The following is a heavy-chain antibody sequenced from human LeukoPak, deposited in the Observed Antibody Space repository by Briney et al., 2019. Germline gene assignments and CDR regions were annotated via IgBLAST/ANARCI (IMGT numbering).Heavy chain of an antibody. Sequence: SETLSLTCTVSGGAISSYYWSWIRQPAAKGLEWIGRIYTSGSTNYNPSLKSRVTMSVDTSKNQFSLKLSSVTAADTAVYHCARVSGLNWYFDLWGRGTLVTVSS. CDR1: GGAISSYY. CDR2: IYTSGST. D-gene: IGHD6-25*01. J-gene: IGHJ2*01. V-gene: IGHV4-4*07. CDR3: ARVSGLNWYFDL.